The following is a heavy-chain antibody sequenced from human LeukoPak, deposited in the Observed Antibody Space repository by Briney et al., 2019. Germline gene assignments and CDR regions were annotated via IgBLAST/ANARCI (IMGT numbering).Heavy chain of an antibody. V-gene: IGHV3-23*01. Sequence: GGSLRLSCAASGFTFSSYAMSWVRQAPGKGLEWVSAISGSGGSTYYADSVKGRFTISRDNSKNTLYLQMNSLRAEDTAVYYCAKDRGYCSSTSCYARGWFDPWGQGTLVTVSS. D-gene: IGHD2-2*01. J-gene: IGHJ5*02. CDR2: ISGSGGST. CDR1: GFTFSSYA. CDR3: AKDRGYCSSTSCYARGWFDP.